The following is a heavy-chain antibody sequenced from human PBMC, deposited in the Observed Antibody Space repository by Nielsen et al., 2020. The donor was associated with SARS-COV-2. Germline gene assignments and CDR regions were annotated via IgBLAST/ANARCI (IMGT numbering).Heavy chain of an antibody. J-gene: IGHJ6*02. CDR2: TYYSGST. Sequence: WIRQPPGKGLEWIGYTYYSGSTYYNPSLKSRVTISVDTSKNQFSLKLSSVTAADTAVYYCAREGYCSSTSCYNYYYGMDVWGQGTTVTVSS. CDR3: AREGYCSSTSCYNYYYGMDV. V-gene: IGHV4-31*02. D-gene: IGHD2-2*02.